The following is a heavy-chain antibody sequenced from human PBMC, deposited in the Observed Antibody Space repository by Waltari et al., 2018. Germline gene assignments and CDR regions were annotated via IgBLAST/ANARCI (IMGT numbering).Heavy chain of an antibody. CDR3: ARRPRPYYYDSSGCVDY. CDR2: INHSGST. V-gene: IGHV4-34*01. D-gene: IGHD3-22*01. J-gene: IGHJ4*02. CDR1: GGSFSGYY. Sequence: QVQLQQWGAGLLKPSETLSLTCAVYGGSFSGYYWSWIRKPPGKGLEWIGEINHSGSTNYNPSLKSRVTISVDTSKNQFSLKLSSVTAADTAVYYCARRPRPYYYDSSGCVDYWGQGTLVTVSS.